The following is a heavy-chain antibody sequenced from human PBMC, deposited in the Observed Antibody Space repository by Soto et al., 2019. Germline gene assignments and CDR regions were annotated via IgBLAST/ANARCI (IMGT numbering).Heavy chain of an antibody. V-gene: IGHV1-2*02. CDR1: GYTFTGHY. J-gene: IGHJ4*02. CDR2: IGPESGAT. CDR3: GRGRSGQIVVFY. D-gene: IGHD1-26*01. Sequence: ASVKVSCKASGYTFTGHYIHWVRQAPEQGPEWMGEIGPESGATRYAQKFQGRVTMTRDTSITTVYMELKNLSPDGTAVYYCGRGRSGQIVVFYWGQGTPVTVSS.